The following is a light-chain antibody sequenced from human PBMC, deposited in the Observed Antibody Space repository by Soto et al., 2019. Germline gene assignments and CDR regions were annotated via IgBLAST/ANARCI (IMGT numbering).Light chain of an antibody. CDR1: QSISSW. V-gene: IGKV1-5*03. CDR2: KAS. CDR3: QRYYNYTWT. J-gene: IGKJ1*01. Sequence: DIQMTQSPSTLSASVGDRVTITCRASQSISSWLAWYQQKPGKAPKLLIYKASNLESGVPSRFSGSGTGTEFTLTISSLQPDDFATYYCQRYYNYTWTFGQGTKVEIK.